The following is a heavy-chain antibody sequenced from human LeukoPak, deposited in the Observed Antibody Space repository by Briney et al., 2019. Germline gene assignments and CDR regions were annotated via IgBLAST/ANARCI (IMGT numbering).Heavy chain of an antibody. J-gene: IGHJ4*02. V-gene: IGHV4-59*01. Sequence: PSETLSLTCTVSGGSISSYYWSWIRQPPGKGLGWIGYIYYSGSTNYNPSLKSRVTISVDTSKNQFSLKLSSVTAADTAVYYCARGRNDVVRGIDYWGQGTLVTVSS. CDR3: ARGRNDVVRGIDY. CDR1: GGSISSYY. D-gene: IGHD1-1*01. CDR2: IYYSGST.